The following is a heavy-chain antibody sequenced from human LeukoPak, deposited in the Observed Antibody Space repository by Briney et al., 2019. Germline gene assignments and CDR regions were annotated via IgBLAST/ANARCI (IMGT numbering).Heavy chain of an antibody. J-gene: IGHJ5*02. Sequence: GGSLRLSCAASGFTFSSYEMNWVRQAPGKGLEGISYISSSGSPTYYADSVRGRFTISRDNAKNSLYLQMNSLRAEDTAVYYCATWDLPASPDPWGQGTLVTVSS. CDR1: GFTFSSYE. V-gene: IGHV3-48*03. CDR2: ISSSGSPT. CDR3: ATWDLPASPDP. D-gene: IGHD2-15*01.